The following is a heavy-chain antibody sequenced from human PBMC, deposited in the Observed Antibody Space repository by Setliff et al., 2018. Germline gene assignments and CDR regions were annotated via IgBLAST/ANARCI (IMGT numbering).Heavy chain of an antibody. Sequence: GESLKISCKGSGNSFTNYWIGWVRQMPGKGLEWMGIIYPGDSDTRYSPSFEGQVTISGDKSTSTAYLQWSSLKASDTAMYYCARVGPLTDDAFDIWGQGTMVTVSS. J-gene: IGHJ3*02. CDR3: ARVGPLTDDAFDI. CDR2: IYPGDSDT. D-gene: IGHD1-26*01. V-gene: IGHV5-51*01. CDR1: GNSFTNYW.